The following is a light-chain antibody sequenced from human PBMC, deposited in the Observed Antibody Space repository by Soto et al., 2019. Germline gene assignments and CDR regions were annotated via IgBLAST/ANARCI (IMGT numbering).Light chain of an antibody. CDR1: QSVSSSY. CDR3: QQYGGA. J-gene: IGKJ3*01. Sequence: EIVLTQSPGTLSLSPGERATLSCRASQSVSSSYLAWYQQKPGQAPRLLIYGASSRATGIPDRFSGSGSGTDFTLTISRLEPEDFAVYYCQQYGGAFGPGTKVDIK. V-gene: IGKV3-20*01. CDR2: GAS.